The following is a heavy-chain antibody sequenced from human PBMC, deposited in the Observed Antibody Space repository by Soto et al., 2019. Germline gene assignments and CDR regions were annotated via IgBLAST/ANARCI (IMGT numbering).Heavy chain of an antibody. CDR2: IYSSGGT. CDR1: GGSFSVYS. V-gene: IGHV4-31*11. Sequence: SETLSLTCAVYGGSFSVYSWSWIRQHPGKGLEWIGYIYSSGGTYYHPSLKSRLIVSSDTSKNQFSLRLNSVTAADTAVYYCARGKDSDGYYYFDYWGQGTLVTVSS. CDR3: ARGKDSDGYYYFDY. D-gene: IGHD3-22*01. J-gene: IGHJ4*02.